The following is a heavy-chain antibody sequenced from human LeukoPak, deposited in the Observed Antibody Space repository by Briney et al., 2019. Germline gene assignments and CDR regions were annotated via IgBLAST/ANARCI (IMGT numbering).Heavy chain of an antibody. J-gene: IGHJ4*02. CDR2: ISAYNGNT. CDR3: ARGTMIVVDLANY. Sequence: ASVKVSCKASGYTFDNYGISWVRQAPGQVLEWMGWISAYNGNTNYAQNLQGRVTMTTDTSTSTAYMELRSLRSDDTAVYYCARGTMIVVDLANYWGQGTLVTVSS. CDR1: GYTFDNYG. D-gene: IGHD3-22*01. V-gene: IGHV1-18*01.